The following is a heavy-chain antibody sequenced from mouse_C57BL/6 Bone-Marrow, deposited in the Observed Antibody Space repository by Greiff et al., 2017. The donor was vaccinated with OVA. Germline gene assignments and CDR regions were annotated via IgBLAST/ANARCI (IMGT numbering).Heavy chain of an antibody. CDR2: IYPGGGYT. D-gene: IGHD1-1*01. V-gene: IGHV1-63*01. J-gene: IGHJ2*01. CDR1: GYTFTNYW. Sequence: QVQLQQSGAELVRPGPSVKMSCKASGYTFTNYWIGWAKQRPGHGLEWIGDIYPGGGYTNYNEKFKGKATLTADKSSSTAYMQFSSLTSEDSAIYYCARSGHGSSPDYWGQGTTLTVSS. CDR3: ARSGHGSSPDY.